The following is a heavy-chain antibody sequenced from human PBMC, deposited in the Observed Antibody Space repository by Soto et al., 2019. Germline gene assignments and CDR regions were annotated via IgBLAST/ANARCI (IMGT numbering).Heavy chain of an antibody. CDR1: GGTFSSYT. CDR3: ARDRQFRGGAYGDYVSCLDV. J-gene: IGHJ6*04. Sequence: QVQLVQSGAEVKKPGSSVKVSCKASGGTFSSYTISWVRQAPGQGLEWMGRIIPILGIAIYAQKFQGRVTITANKYTRTAYIERSSLRSEGSVVYYCARDRQFRGGAYGDYVSCLDVWGKGTTVTVSA. CDR2: IIPILGIA. V-gene: IGHV1-69*08. D-gene: IGHD4-17*01.